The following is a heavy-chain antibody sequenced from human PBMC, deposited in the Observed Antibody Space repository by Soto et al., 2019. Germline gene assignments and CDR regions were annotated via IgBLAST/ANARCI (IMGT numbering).Heavy chain of an antibody. CDR2: ITYNGGTT. J-gene: IGHJ4*02. Sequence: GGSLRLSCSASGFTFSSYGMHWVRQAPGKGLEYVSAITYNGGTTNYADSVKGRFTISRDNSKNTLYLQMSSLRAEDTALYYCAVVAGSDDLDCWGKGTLVTVSS. CDR1: GFTFSSYG. V-gene: IGHV3-64D*08. D-gene: IGHD6-19*01. CDR3: AVVAGSDDLDC.